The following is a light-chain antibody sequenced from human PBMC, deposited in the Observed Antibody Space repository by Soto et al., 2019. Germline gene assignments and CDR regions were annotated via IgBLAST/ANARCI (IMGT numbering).Light chain of an antibody. J-gene: IGKJ1*01. V-gene: IGKV1-5*03. CDR2: KAS. CDR1: QSIGDS. CDR3: QQYSSYST. Sequence: DIQMSQSPSTLSASLGDRVTITCRASQSIGDSLAWYQQRPGKAPNLLIYKASTLEGGVPSRFSGSGSGTEFTLTISSLQPDDFATYYCQQYSSYSTFGQGTKVDIK.